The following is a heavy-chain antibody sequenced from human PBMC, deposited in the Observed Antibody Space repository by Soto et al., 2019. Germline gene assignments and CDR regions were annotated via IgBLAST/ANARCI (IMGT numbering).Heavy chain of an antibody. D-gene: IGHD3-22*01. CDR2: INPNTGGT. J-gene: IGHJ6*02. CDR1: GYTFTDYY. Sequence: QVHLVQSGAEVKKPGASVKVSCKASGYTFTDYYMHWVRQAPGQGLEWMGWINPNTGGTKYAQKFQGRVTMTRDTSISTAYMELSSLRSDDTAVYYCAGDWYYFDSSGYSKPVYYYYYGLDVWGQGTTVTVSS. V-gene: IGHV1-2*02. CDR3: AGDWYYFDSSGYSKPVYYYYYGLDV.